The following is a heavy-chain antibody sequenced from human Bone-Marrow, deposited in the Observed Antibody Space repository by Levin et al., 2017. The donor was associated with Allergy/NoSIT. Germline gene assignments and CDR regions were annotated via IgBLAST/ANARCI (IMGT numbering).Heavy chain of an antibody. CDR1: GYTLTHFS. V-gene: IGHV1-18*01. Sequence: ASVKVSCKASGYTLTHFSIGWVRQAPGQGLDYMGWISGYNGDTNYTKDFQDRLTLTTDTSTSTAYMELRNLIPNDTAVYYCARGWSAGSPTYYFDYWSQGTLVAVSS. J-gene: IGHJ4*02. CDR2: ISGYNGDT. D-gene: IGHD2-15*01. CDR3: ARGWSAGSPTYYFDY.